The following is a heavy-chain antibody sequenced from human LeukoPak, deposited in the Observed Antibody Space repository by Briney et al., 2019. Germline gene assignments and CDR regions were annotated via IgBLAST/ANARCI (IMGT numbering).Heavy chain of an antibody. D-gene: IGHD4-17*01. J-gene: IGHJ3*02. CDR2: ISSSGSTI. Sequence: GGSLRLSCAASGFTFSDYYMSWIRQAPGKGLEWVSYISSSGSTIYYADSVKGRFTISRDNAKNSLYLQMNSLRAEDTAVYYCARAGPDDYGDYGRFSDAFDIWGRGTMVTVSS. CDR1: GFTFSDYY. V-gene: IGHV3-11*01. CDR3: ARAGPDDYGDYGRFSDAFDI.